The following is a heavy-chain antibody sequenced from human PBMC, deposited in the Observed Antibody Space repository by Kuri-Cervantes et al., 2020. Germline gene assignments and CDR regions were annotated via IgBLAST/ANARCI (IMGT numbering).Heavy chain of an antibody. D-gene: IGHD3-9*01. J-gene: IGHJ6*02. CDR2: IYHSGST. CDR1: GGSVSSGSYY. CDR3: ARGYYDILTGTYGMDV. V-gene: IGHV4-30-2*01. Sequence: SETLSLTCTVSGGSVSSGSYYWSWIRQPPGKGLEWIGYIYHSGSTYYNPSLKSRVTISVDRSKNQFSLKLSSVTAADTAVYYCARGYYDILTGTYGMDVWGQGTTVTVSS.